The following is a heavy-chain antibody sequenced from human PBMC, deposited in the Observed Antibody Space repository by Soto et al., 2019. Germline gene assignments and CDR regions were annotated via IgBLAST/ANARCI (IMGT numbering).Heavy chain of an antibody. CDR1: GFTVSNNY. D-gene: IGHD6-13*01. CDR2: IYADGRT. CDR3: ARDPVDNGAAAGDY. Sequence: EVQRVESGGGLIQPGGSLRLSCAPSGFTVSNNYLSWVRQAPGKGLECVSVIYADGRTYYADSVKGRFTISRDISKNTLYLQMNSLRAEDTAVYYCARDPVDNGAAAGDYWGQGTLVTVSS. V-gene: IGHV3-53*01. J-gene: IGHJ4*02.